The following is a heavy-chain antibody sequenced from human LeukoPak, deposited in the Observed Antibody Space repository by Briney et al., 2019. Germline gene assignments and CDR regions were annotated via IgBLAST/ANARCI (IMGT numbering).Heavy chain of an antibody. CDR1: GGSISSSSYY. J-gene: IGHJ5*02. V-gene: IGHV4-61*01. CDR3: ARDSGQWLFSGWFDP. Sequence: SETLSLTCTVSGGSISSSSYYWGWIRQPPGKGLEWIGYIYYSGSTNYNPSLMSRVTISVDTSKNQFSLKLSSVTAADTAVYYCARDSGQWLFSGWFDPWGQGTLVTVSS. CDR2: IYYSGST. D-gene: IGHD6-19*01.